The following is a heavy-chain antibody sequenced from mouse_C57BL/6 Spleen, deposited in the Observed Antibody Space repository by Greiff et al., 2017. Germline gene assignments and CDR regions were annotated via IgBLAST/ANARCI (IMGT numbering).Heavy chain of an antibody. CDR2: IDPEDGDT. Sequence: EVQLQQSGAELVRPGASVKLSCTASGFNIKDYYMHWVKQRPEQGLEWIGRIDPEDGDTEYAPKFQGKDTMTADTSSNTAYLQLSSLTSEDTAVYYCTSNWDDYAMDYWGQGTSVTVSS. D-gene: IGHD4-1*02. J-gene: IGHJ4*01. CDR3: TSNWDDYAMDY. V-gene: IGHV14-1*01. CDR1: GFNIKDYY.